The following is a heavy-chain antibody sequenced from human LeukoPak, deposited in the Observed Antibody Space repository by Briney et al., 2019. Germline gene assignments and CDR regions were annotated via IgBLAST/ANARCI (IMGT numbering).Heavy chain of an antibody. Sequence: GGSLRLSCAASGFTFSSYWVHWVRQAPGKGLVWVSRTNGDGSSTSYADSVKGRFTISRDNAKNTLYLQMTSLRVEDTAVYYCAAVVRSGSPFDYWGQGTLVTVSS. CDR3: AAVVRSGSPFDY. D-gene: IGHD6-25*01. V-gene: IGHV3-74*01. CDR1: GFTFSSYW. CDR2: TNGDGSST. J-gene: IGHJ4*02.